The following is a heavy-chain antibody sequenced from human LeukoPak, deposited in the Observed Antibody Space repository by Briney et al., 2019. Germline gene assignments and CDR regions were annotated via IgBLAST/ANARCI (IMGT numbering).Heavy chain of an antibody. CDR1: GFPVRSYG. D-gene: IGHD1-26*01. J-gene: IGHJ3*02. CDR3: AREGRNDAFDI. CDR2: ISANGGST. V-gene: IGHV3-64*01. Sequence: GSLRLSCAASGFPVRSYGIHWVRQAPGKGLEYVSAISANGGSTYYANSVKGRFTISRDTYKNTLYLQMGSLRAEDMAVYYCAREGRNDAFDIWGQGTMVTVSS.